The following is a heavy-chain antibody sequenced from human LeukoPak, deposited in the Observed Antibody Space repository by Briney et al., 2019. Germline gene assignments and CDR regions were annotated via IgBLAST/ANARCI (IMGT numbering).Heavy chain of an antibody. CDR1: GYTFTGYY. CDR2: INPNSGGT. D-gene: IGHD6-13*01. J-gene: IGHJ4*02. CDR3: ASRKQQLVRSGHSFDY. V-gene: IGHV1-2*02. Sequence: EASMKVSCKASGYTFTGYYMNWVRQAPGQGLEWMGWINPNSGGTNYAQKFQGRVTMTGDTSISTAYMELSSLRSDDTAVYYCASRKQQLVRSGHSFDYWGQGTLVTVSS.